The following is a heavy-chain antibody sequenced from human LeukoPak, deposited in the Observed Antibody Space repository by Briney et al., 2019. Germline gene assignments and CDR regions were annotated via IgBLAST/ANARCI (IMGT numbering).Heavy chain of an antibody. D-gene: IGHD3-10*01. V-gene: IGHV3-33*01. CDR3: AADLFGLMVRGVNYYYGMDV. Sequence: GGSLRLSCAASAFTFSKFVMHWVRQAPGKGLEWVALIWYDGSEKYYADSVEGRFTISRDTSKNTLYLQMNSLRGEDTAVYYCAADLFGLMVRGVNYYYGMDVWGQGTTVTVSS. J-gene: IGHJ6*02. CDR2: IWYDGSEK. CDR1: AFTFSKFV.